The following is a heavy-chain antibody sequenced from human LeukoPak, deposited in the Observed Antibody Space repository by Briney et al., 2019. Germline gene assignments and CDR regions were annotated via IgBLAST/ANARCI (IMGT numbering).Heavy chain of an antibody. Sequence: PSETLSLTCTVSGYSISSGYYWGWIRQPPGKGLEWIGSIYHSGSTYYNPSLKSRVTISVDTSKNQFSLKLSSVTAADTAVYYCARSARAYSSGWYPGSLDYWGQGTLVTVSS. CDR1: GYSISSGYY. J-gene: IGHJ4*02. D-gene: IGHD6-19*01. CDR2: IYHSGST. V-gene: IGHV4-38-2*02. CDR3: ARSARAYSSGWYPGSLDY.